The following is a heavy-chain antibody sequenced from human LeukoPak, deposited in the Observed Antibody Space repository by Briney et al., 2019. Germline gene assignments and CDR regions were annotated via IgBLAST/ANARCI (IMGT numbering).Heavy chain of an antibody. Sequence: SETLSLTCSVSGGSISGTNWWSWVRQPPGKGLEWIGETSHRGSTNYNPSLKSRVTISVDKSKNQFSLKLSSVTAADTAVYYCARSAAHEYYFDYWGQGTLVTVSS. CDR2: TSHRGST. CDR1: GGSISGTNW. D-gene: IGHD2-15*01. CDR3: ARSAAHEYYFDY. V-gene: IGHV4-4*02. J-gene: IGHJ4*02.